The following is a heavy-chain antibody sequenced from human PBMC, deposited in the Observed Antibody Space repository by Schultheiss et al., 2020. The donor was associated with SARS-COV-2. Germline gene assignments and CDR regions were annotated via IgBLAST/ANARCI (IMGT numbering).Heavy chain of an antibody. J-gene: IGHJ6*03. V-gene: IGHV1-8*01. D-gene: IGHD4-23*01. CDR2: MNPNSGNT. CDR3: ASGGNSHYYYYYYMDV. Sequence: ASVKVSCKTFGYTFTTYDINWVRQATGQGLEWMGWMNPNSGNTGYAQKFQGRVTMTRDTSISTAYMELSRLRSDDTAVYYCASGGNSHYYYYYYMDVWGKGTTVTVSS. CDR1: GYTFTTYD.